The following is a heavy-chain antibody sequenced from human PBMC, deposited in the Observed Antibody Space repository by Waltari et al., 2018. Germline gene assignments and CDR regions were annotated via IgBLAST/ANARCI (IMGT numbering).Heavy chain of an antibody. CDR1: GFTFSSYA. J-gene: IGHJ4*02. V-gene: IGHV3-30-3*01. Sequence: QVQLVESGGGVVQPGRSLRLSCAASGFTFSSYAMHWVRQAPGKGLEWVAVISYDGSNKYYADSVKGRFTISRDNSKKSLFLHMNSLKVEDTAVYYCARGCMNADCSHFDYWGQGTPVTVSP. D-gene: IGHD2-21*02. CDR2: ISYDGSNK. CDR3: ARGCMNADCSHFDY.